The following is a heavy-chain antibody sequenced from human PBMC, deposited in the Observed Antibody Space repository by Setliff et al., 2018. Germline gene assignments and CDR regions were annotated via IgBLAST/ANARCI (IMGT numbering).Heavy chain of an antibody. CDR2: IKQDGSEK. Sequence: GGSLRLSCAASRFSFSSYWMSWVRQAPGKGLEWVANIKQDGSEKYYVDSVRGRFTISRDNAKDSLYLQMNSLRAEDTAVYYCAREIRLGELSFCAFDIWGQGTMVT. V-gene: IGHV3-7*01. J-gene: IGHJ3*02. CDR1: RFSFSSYW. D-gene: IGHD3-16*02. CDR3: AREIRLGELSFCAFDI.